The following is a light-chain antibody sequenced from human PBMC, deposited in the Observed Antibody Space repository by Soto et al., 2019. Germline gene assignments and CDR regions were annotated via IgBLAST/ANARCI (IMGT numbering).Light chain of an antibody. CDR3: RRDAAAPLVG. CDR1: QSVRHNN. CDR2: GAS. J-gene: IGKJ5*01. Sequence: TVSLCPGVRSTVRRMISQSVRHNNLNWYQQNPGQAPRLLMYGASIRATGILYRFSGSGSGTDVTFTISILEPDDLALYYCRRDAAAPLVGFGHGTGLEI. V-gene: IGKV3-20*01.